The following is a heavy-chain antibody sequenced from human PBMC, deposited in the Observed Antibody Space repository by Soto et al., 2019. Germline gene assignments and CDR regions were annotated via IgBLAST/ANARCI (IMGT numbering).Heavy chain of an antibody. CDR2: ISGSGDFT. Sequence: GGSLRLSCAASGFTFSSYAMSWVRQAPGKGLEWGSVISGSGDFTFYADSVKGRFTISRDNSKNTLYLQMNSLRAEDTAVYYCAKTQSDIHDYWGQGTLVTVSS. J-gene: IGHJ4*02. CDR1: GFTFSSYA. D-gene: IGHD3-9*01. CDR3: AKTQSDIHDY. V-gene: IGHV3-23*01.